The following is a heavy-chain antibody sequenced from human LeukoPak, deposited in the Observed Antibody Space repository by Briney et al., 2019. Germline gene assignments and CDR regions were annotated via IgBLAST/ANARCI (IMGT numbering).Heavy chain of an antibody. V-gene: IGHV3-48*01. CDR2: ISSSSSTI. Sequence: GGSLRLSCAASGFTFSSYSMNWVRQAPGKGLEWVSYISSSSSTIYYADSVKGRFTISRDNAKNSLYLQMNSLRAEDTAVYYCARGSSSGWYSGSVDYWGQGTLVTVSS. CDR3: ARGSSSGWYSGSVDY. CDR1: GFTFSSYS. J-gene: IGHJ4*02. D-gene: IGHD6-19*01.